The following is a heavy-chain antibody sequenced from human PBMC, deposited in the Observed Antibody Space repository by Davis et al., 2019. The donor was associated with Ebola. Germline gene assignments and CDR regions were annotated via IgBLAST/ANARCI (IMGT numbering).Heavy chain of an antibody. CDR2: IIPIFGTA. V-gene: IGHV1-69*13. Sequence: SVTVSCKASGYTFTSYGIRWVRQAPGQGLEWMGGIIPIFGTANYAQKFQGRVTITADESTSTAYMELSRLRSEDTAVYYCAREHSSSSSGGFDPWGQGTLVTVSS. CDR1: GYTFTSYG. CDR3: AREHSSSSSGGFDP. J-gene: IGHJ5*02. D-gene: IGHD6-6*01.